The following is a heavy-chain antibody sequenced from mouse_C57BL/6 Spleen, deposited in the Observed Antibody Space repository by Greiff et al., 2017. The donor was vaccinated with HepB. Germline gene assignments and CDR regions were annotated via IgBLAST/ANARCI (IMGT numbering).Heavy chain of an antibody. CDR2: IDPSDSET. Sequence: QVQLQQPGAELVRPGSSVKLSCKASGYTFTSYWMHWVKQRPIQGLEWIGNIDPSDSETHYNQKFKDKATLTVDKSSSTAYMQLRSLPSEDSAVYYCARGNYYGGSPFDYWGQGTTLTVSS. V-gene: IGHV1-52*01. CDR1: GYTFTSYW. J-gene: IGHJ2*01. D-gene: IGHD1-1*01. CDR3: ARGNYYGGSPFDY.